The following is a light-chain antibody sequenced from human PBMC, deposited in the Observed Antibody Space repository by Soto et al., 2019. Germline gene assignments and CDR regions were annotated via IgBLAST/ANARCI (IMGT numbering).Light chain of an antibody. CDR2: DVS. J-gene: IGLJ1*01. Sequence: QSALTQPRSVSGSPGQSVTISCTGTSSDVGLYNYVSWYQQHPGKAPKLIIYDVSKRPSGVPDRFSGSKSGYTASLTISGLQAEDEGEYFCCYYGGNYTPYVFGTGTKLTVL. CDR1: SSDVGLYNY. CDR3: CYYGGNYTPYV. V-gene: IGLV2-11*01.